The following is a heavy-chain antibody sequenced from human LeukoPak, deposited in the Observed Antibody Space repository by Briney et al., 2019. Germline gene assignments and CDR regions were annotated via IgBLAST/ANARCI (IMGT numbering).Heavy chain of an antibody. CDR1: GDSVPSNSAA. J-gene: IGHJ3*02. CDR3: ARDQVILWFGELLVDAFDI. CDR2: TYYRSKWYN. V-gene: IGHV6-1*01. D-gene: IGHD3-10*01. Sequence: SQTLSLTCAISGDSVPSNSAAWNWIRQSPSRGLEWLGRTYYRSKWYNDYAVSVKSRITINPDTSKNQFSLQLNSVTPEDTAVYYCARDQVILWFGELLVDAFDIWGQGTMVTVSS.